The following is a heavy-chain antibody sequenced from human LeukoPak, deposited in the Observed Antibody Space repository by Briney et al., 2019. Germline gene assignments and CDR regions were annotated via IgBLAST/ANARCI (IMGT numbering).Heavy chain of an antibody. J-gene: IGHJ6*01. V-gene: IGHV3-21*01. CDR2: ISSSSSYI. D-gene: IGHD1-7*01. CDR1: GFTFSSYS. CDR3: ARDXXRNXXMDV. Sequence: GGSLRLSCAASGFTFSSYSMNWVRQAPGKGLEWVSSISSSSSYIYYADSVKGRFTISRDNAKNSLYLQMNSLRAEDTAVYYCARDXXRNXXMDVXXXXTTVXVSS.